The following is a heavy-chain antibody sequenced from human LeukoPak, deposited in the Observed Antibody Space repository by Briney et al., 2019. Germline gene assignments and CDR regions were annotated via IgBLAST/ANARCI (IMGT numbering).Heavy chain of an antibody. D-gene: IGHD5-24*01. V-gene: IGHV1-69*05. CDR2: IIPIFGTA. CDR3: ASLSIDGYNPFDY. J-gene: IGHJ4*02. CDR1: GGTFGSYA. Sequence: GASVKVSCKASGGTFGSYAISWVRQAPGQGLEWMGRIIPIFGTANYAQKFQGRVTITTDESTSTAYMELSSLRSEDTAVYYCASLSIDGYNPFDYWGQGTLVTVSS.